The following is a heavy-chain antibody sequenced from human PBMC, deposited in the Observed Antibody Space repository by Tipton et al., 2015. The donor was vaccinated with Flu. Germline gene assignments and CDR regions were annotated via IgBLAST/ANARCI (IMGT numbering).Heavy chain of an antibody. D-gene: IGHD3-10*01. CDR3: ARSDYYVSDHY. J-gene: IGHJ4*02. V-gene: IGHV4-4*07. Sequence: TLSLTCTVSGDSLSSYYWSWIRQPAGKGLEWIGRIYTSGGAKYNPSLRGRLTMSVDASKNQLSLRLGSVTAADTAVYYCARSDYYVSDHYWGQGTLVTVSS. CDR1: GDSLSSYY. CDR2: IYTSGGA.